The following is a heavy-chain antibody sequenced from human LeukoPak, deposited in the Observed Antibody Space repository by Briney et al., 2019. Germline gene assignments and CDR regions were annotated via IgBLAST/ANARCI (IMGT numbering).Heavy chain of an antibody. Sequence: SVKVSCKASGGTFSSYAISWVRQAPGQGLEWMGGIIPIFGTANYAQKFQGRVTITADESTSTAYMELSSLRSEDTAVYYCAKRNETEVWFDPWGQGTLVTVSS. J-gene: IGHJ5*02. CDR3: AKRNETEVWFDP. CDR2: IIPIFGTA. V-gene: IGHV1-69*13. D-gene: IGHD1-1*01. CDR1: GGTFSSYA.